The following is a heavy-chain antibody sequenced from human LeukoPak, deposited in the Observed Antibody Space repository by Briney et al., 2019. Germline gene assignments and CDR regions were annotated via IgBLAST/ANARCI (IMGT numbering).Heavy chain of an antibody. CDR3: ARRRGIAARPTYNWFDP. CDR1: GYTFTGYY. J-gene: IGHJ5*02. CDR2: INPNSGGT. D-gene: IGHD6-6*01. V-gene: IGHV1-2*02. Sequence: ASVKVSCKASGYTFTGYYMHWVRQAPGQGLEWMGWINPNSGGTNYAQKFQGRVTMTRDTSISTAYMELSRLRSDDTAVYYCARRRGIAARPTYNWFDPWGQGTLVTVSS.